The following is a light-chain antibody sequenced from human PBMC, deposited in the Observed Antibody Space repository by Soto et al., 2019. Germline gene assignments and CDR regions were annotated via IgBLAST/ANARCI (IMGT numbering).Light chain of an antibody. CDR1: QSVSSSY. Sequence: EIVLTQSPGTLSLSPGERATLSCRASQSVSSSYLAWYQQKSGQAPRLLTYDASTRATGIPDRFSGSGSGTDFTLTISRLEPEDFAVYYCKQCGSSPFTFGPGTKVDIK. V-gene: IGKV3-20*01. CDR3: KQCGSSPFT. CDR2: DAS. J-gene: IGKJ3*01.